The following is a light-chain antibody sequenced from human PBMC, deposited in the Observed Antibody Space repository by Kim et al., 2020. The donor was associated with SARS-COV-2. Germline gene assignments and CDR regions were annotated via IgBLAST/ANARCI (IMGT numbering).Light chain of an antibody. J-gene: IGKJ3*01. CDR3: QHRTNWPLFT. Sequence: PGERPPLSCRASQSVGISLAWYQQKPGQAPRLLISDAFDRAAGIPARFSGGGSGTDFTLTISSLEPEDLAVYYCQHRTNWPLFTFGPGTKVGYQT. CDR1: QSVGIS. CDR2: DAF. V-gene: IGKV3-11*01.